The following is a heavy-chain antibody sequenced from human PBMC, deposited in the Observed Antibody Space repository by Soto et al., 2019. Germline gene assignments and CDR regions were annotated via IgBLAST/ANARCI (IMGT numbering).Heavy chain of an antibody. J-gene: IGHJ5*02. D-gene: IGHD3-3*01. CDR1: GFAFTSSA. CDR3: AAGFTIFGAVSWFDP. CDR2: IVVGSGNT. V-gene: IGHV1-58*01. Sequence: SVKASSKASGFAFTSSALQWVRQSRGKRLEWIGWIVVGSGNTNYAQKFQERVTITRDMSTSTAYMELSSLRSEDTSVYYCAAGFTIFGAVSWFDPWGQGTLVTVSS.